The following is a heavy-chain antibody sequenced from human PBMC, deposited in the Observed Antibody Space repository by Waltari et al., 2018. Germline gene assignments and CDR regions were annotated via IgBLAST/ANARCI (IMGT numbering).Heavy chain of an antibody. J-gene: IGHJ4*02. CDR1: GFTFNSYW. D-gene: IGHD5-18*01. CDR2: IKHSGST. V-gene: IGHV4-34*01. CDR3: ARLGYSYAFDY. Sequence: VQLVESGGDLVQPGGSLRLSCAASGFTFNSYWMTWVRQAPGKGLEGIGEIKHSGSTNYNPSLKGGITISVDTSKDQFSLKLSSVTAADTAVYYCARLGYSYAFDYWGQGTLVTVSS.